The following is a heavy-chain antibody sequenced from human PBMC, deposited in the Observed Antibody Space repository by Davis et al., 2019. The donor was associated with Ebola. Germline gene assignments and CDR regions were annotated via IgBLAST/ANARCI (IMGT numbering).Heavy chain of an antibody. CDR1: GGSISSYY. D-gene: IGHD3-3*01. CDR3: ASLYYDFWSGGYYYYGMDV. CDR2: IYYSGST. J-gene: IGHJ6*02. V-gene: IGHV4-39*01. Sequence: MPSETLSLTCTVSGGSISSYYWGWIRQPPGKGLEWIGSIYYSGSTYYNPSLKSRVTISVDTSKNQFSLKLSSVTAADTAVYYCASLYYDFWSGGYYYYGMDVWGQGTTVTVSS.